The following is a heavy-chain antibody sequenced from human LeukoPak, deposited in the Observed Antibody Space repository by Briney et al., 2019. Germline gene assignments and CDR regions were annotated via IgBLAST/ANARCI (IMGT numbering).Heavy chain of an antibody. D-gene: IGHD3-10*01. CDR3: ATRKYYYGSGTRFVDP. CDR1: GGSISSSSYY. V-gene: IGHV4-39*07. Sequence: PSETLSLTCTVSGGSISSSSYYWGWIRQPPGKGLEWIGSIYYSGSTYYNPSLKSRVTISVDTSKNQFSLKLSSVTAADTAVYYCATRKYYYGSGTRFVDPWGQGTLVTVSS. CDR2: IYYSGST. J-gene: IGHJ5*02.